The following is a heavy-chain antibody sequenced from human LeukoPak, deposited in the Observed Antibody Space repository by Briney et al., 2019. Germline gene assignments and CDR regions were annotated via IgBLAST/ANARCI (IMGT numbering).Heavy chain of an antibody. J-gene: IGHJ4*02. D-gene: IGHD2-21*01. CDR2: IYPGDSDT. CDR3: AGSIGGTYFDY. CDR1: GSSFTTYW. V-gene: IGHV5-51*01. Sequence: GESLQISCKGSGSSFTTYWIGGVRQLPGKGLGGMGIIYPGDSDTRYSPSFQGQVTISADKSISTAYLQWSSLKASDTAIYYCAGSIGGTYFDYWGQGALVTVSS.